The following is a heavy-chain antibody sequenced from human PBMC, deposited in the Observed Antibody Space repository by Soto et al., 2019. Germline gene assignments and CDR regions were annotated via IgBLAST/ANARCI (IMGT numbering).Heavy chain of an antibody. J-gene: IGHJ6*03. CDR1: GGTFSSYT. CDR3: ARGHYDFWSGPPMDV. V-gene: IGHV1-69*02. CDR2: IIPILGIA. D-gene: IGHD3-3*01. Sequence: GASVKVSCKASGGTFSSYTISWVRQAPGQGLEWMGRIIPILGIANYAQKFQGRVTITADKSTSTAYMELSSLRSEDTAVYYCARGHYDFWSGPPMDVWGKGTTVTVSS.